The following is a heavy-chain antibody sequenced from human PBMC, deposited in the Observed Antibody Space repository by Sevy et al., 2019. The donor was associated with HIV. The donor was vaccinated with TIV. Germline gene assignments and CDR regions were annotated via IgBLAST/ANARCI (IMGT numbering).Heavy chain of an antibody. J-gene: IGHJ4*02. CDR1: GYTFTGYY. Sequence: ASVKVSCKASGYTFTGYYVHWVRQAPGQGLEWMGWVDPNSGCTNYGQKFQGRVTMTSDTSISTAYMELSGLRSDDTAVYYCARSVYGSGTYLNDYWGQGTLVTVSS. V-gene: IGHV1-2*02. CDR2: VDPNSGCT. CDR3: ARSVYGSGTYLNDY. D-gene: IGHD3-10*01.